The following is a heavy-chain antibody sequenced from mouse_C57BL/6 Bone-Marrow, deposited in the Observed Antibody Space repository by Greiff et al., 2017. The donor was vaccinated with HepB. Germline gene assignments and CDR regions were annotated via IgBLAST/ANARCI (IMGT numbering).Heavy chain of an antibody. V-gene: IGHV5-2*01. CDR1: EYEFPSHD. CDR3: ARHYYYGSSRGWYFDV. J-gene: IGHJ1*03. Sequence: EVQRVESGGGLVQPGESLKLSCESNEYEFPSHDMSWVRKTPEKRLELVAAINSDGGSTYYPDTMERRFIISRDNTKKTLYLQMSSLRSEDTALYYCARHYYYGSSRGWYFDVWGTGTTVTVSS. D-gene: IGHD1-1*01. CDR2: INSDGGST.